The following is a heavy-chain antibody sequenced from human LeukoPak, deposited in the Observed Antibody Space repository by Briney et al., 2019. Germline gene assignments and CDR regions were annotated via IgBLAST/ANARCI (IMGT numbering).Heavy chain of an antibody. CDR1: GFTVSSNY. J-gene: IGHJ3*02. D-gene: IGHD4-17*01. Sequence: GGSLRLSCAASGFTVSSNYMSWVRQAPGKGLEWVAVISYDGSNKYYADSVKGRFTISRDNSKNTLYLQMNSLRAEDTAVYYCASPTTPNAFDIWGQGTMVTVSS. V-gene: IGHV3-30*01. CDR3: ASPTTPNAFDI. CDR2: ISYDGSNK.